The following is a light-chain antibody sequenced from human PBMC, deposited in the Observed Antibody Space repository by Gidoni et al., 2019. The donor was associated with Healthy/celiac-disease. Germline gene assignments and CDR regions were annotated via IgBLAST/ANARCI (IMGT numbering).Light chain of an antibody. J-gene: IGKJ4*01. CDR3: QQRSNWPQLT. Sequence: EIVLTQSPATLSLSPGERATHSCRAIQSVSSYLAWYQPKPGQAPRLLIYDTSNRAPGIPARFSCSGSGTDFTLTISSLGPEDFAVYYCQQRSNWPQLTFGGGTKVEIK. CDR1: QSVSSY. V-gene: IGKV3-11*01. CDR2: DTS.